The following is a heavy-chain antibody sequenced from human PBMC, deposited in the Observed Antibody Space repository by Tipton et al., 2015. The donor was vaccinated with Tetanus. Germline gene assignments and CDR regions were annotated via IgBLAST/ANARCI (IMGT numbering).Heavy chain of an antibody. J-gene: IGHJ6*02. CDR1: GFSFSSYG. CDR2: ISSDGSDT. V-gene: IGHV3-30*03. D-gene: IGHD2-2*01. CDR3: ASGSSIRHGLDV. Sequence: SLRLSCAASGFSFSSYGMHWVRQAPGKGLDWVSLISSDGSDTYSADSVKGRFTISRDNSKNTLYLQMNSLRAEDTAVYYCASGSSIRHGLDVWGHGTSVTVSS.